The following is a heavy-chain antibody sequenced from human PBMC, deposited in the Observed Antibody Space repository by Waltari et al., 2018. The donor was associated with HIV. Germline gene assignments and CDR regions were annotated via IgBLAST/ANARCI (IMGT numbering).Heavy chain of an antibody. V-gene: IGHV4-34*02. CDR2: IKQTGKT. CDR1: GGSFGGSY. Sequence: QVQLQQWGTSLLQPSETLFLICAVYGGSFGGSYWHWIRQSPGGTLQWIGGIKQTGKTNYNPALDRRFAISVDVSKNQFSLTVTSVTAADTATYFCARDKVLLLFGESRELGDFDAWGQGTAVVVSS. J-gene: IGHJ3*01. CDR3: ARDKVLLLFGESRELGDFDA. D-gene: IGHD3-10*01.